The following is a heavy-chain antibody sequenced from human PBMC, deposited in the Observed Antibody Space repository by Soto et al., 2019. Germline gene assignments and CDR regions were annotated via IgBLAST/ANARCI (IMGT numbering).Heavy chain of an antibody. D-gene: IGHD3-3*01. V-gene: IGHV3-30*18. CDR2: ISYDGSNK. J-gene: IGHJ6*02. Sequence: GGSLRLSCAASGFTFSSYGMHWVRQAPGKGLEWVAVISYDGSNKYYADSVKGRFTISRDNSKNTLYLQMNSLRAEDTAVYYCAKDRGAHYDFWSGYKYYYYGMDVWGQGTTVTVSS. CDR1: GFTFSSYG. CDR3: AKDRGAHYDFWSGYKYYYYGMDV.